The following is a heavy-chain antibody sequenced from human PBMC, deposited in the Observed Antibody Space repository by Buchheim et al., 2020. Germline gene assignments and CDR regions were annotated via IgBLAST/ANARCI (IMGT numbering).Heavy chain of an antibody. CDR2: IIPRVGTP. J-gene: IGHJ5*02. Sequence: QVHLVQSGTEVRKPGSSVKVSCKASGGSFNAYAISWVRQAPGQGLEWMGGIIPRVGTPNYSEKFQGRVSITAAESTPTAYMELSGLRSEDTAVYYCASTSEYYGSGSYYNPFRSWGQGTL. V-gene: IGHV1-69*01. CDR3: ASTSEYYGSGSYYNPFRS. CDR1: GGSFNAYA. D-gene: IGHD3-10*01.